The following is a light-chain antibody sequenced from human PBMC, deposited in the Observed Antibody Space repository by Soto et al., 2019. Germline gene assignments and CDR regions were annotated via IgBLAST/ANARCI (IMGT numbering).Light chain of an antibody. CDR3: QQTYSIPWT. CDR2: AAS. V-gene: IGKV1-39*01. CDR1: QTITSY. J-gene: IGKJ1*01. Sequence: DIQMTQSPSSLSASVGDRVTITCRASQTITSYLNWYQQKPGKAPKSLISAASSLQSGVPSRFSGTGSGTDFTLTISSLQPEDFAPYYCQQTYSIPWTFGQGTKVDIK.